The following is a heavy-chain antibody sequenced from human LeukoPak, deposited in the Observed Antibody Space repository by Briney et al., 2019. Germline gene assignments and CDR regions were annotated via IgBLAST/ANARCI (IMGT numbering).Heavy chain of an antibody. J-gene: IGHJ3*02. CDR3: AKDLQGVLRYFDSLPNDAFDI. CDR2: ISSSSSYI. Sequence: GGSLRLSCAASGFTFSSYSMNWVRQAPGKGLEWVSSISSSSSYIYYADSVKGRFTISRDNSKNTLYLQMNSLRAEDTAVYYCAKDLQGVLRYFDSLPNDAFDIWGQGTMVTVSS. CDR1: GFTFSSYS. V-gene: IGHV3-21*04. D-gene: IGHD3-9*01.